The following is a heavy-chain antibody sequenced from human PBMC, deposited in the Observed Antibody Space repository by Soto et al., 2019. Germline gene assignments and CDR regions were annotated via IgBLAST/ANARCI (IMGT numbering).Heavy chain of an antibody. D-gene: IGHD3-10*01. CDR2: IYSGGST. Sequence: GGSLRLSCAASGFTVSSNYMSWVRQAPGKGLEWVSVIYSGGSTYYADSVKGRFTISRDNSKNTLYLQMNSLRAEDTAVYYCARVGLSTMVRGVIITDGWFDPWGQGTLVTVSS. V-gene: IGHV3-53*01. CDR3: ARVGLSTMVRGVIITDGWFDP. CDR1: GFTVSSNY. J-gene: IGHJ5*02.